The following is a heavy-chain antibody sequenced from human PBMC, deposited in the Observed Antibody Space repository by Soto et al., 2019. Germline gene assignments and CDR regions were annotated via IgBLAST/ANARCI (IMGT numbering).Heavy chain of an antibody. D-gene: IGHD2-2*01. CDR3: ARSQGSSTSLEIYYYYYYGMDV. CDR1: GGTFSSYA. CDR2: IIPISGTA. V-gene: IGHV1-69*01. J-gene: IGHJ6*02. Sequence: QVQLVQSGAEVKTPGSSVKVSCKASGGTFSSYAISWVRQAPGQGLEWMGGIIPISGTANYAQTFQGRVTITADESTSTAYMELSSLRSEDTAVYYCARSQGSSTSLEIYYYYYYGMDVWGQGTTVTVSS.